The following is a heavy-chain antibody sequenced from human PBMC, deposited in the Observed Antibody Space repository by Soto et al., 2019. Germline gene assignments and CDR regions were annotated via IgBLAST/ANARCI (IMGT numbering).Heavy chain of an antibody. CDR1: GDSISSRNW. J-gene: IGHJ5*02. CDR3: ARRKLEMMYVGWFDP. Sequence: QVQLQESGPGLVKPSETLSLTCAVSGDSISSRNWWSWVRQTPGKGLEYIVEIHHSGSTNYNPSRKCRVTMSVDKSKNQFSLNLNSVTAADTAIYYCARRKLEMMYVGWFDPWGQGTLVTVSS. D-gene: IGHD2-8*01. V-gene: IGHV4-4*02. CDR2: IHHSGST.